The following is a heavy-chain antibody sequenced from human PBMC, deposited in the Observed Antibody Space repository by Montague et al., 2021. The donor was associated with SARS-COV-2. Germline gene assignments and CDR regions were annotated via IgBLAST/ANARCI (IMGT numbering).Heavy chain of an antibody. CDR2: IYYRGST. Sequence: SETLSLTCTVSVASINGADWRWIRLPPGKGLEWIGYIYYRGSTNYNPSLETRVTISVDPSKNQFSLKLSSVTAADTAVYYCAREDRWNWFDPWGQGTLVIVSS. CDR3: AREDRWNWFDP. V-gene: IGHV4-59*01. D-gene: IGHD5-24*01. CDR1: VASINGAD. J-gene: IGHJ5*02.